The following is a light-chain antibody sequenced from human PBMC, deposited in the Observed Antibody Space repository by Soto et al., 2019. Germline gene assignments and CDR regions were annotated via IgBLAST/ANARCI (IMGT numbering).Light chain of an antibody. Sequence: SYELTQSPSVSVSPGQTARITCSGDALPKQYAYWYQQKPGQAPVLVIYKDSERPSGIPERFSGSSSGTTVTLTISGVQAEDEADYYCQSADSRGTYVFGTGTKVTVL. J-gene: IGLJ1*01. CDR1: ALPKQY. CDR3: QSADSRGTYV. CDR2: KDS. V-gene: IGLV3-25*03.